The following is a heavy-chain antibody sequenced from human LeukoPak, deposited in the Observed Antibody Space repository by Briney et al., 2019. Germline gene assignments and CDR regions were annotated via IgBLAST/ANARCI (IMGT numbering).Heavy chain of an antibody. D-gene: IGHD4-17*01. CDR1: GFTFRSYT. Sequence: GGSLRLSCATSGFTFRSYTMIWVRQAPERGLQWVSGISGSGTYYADFAKGRFTISRDNSKNTLYLQMNSLRAEDTATYYCARDPNGDYIGAFDMWGQGTMVTVS. CDR3: ARDPNGDYIGAFDM. V-gene: IGHV3-23*01. J-gene: IGHJ3*02. CDR2: ISGSGT.